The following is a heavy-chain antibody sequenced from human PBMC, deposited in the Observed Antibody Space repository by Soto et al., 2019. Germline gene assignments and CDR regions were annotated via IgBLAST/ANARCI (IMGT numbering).Heavy chain of an antibody. D-gene: IGHD4-17*01. V-gene: IGHV4-4*02. CDR3: AIRTTVTTRLGY. J-gene: IGHJ4*02. Sequence: QVPLPELGPGPVKASGAPSLHRPVSCGPHRSSKWWSLVRQPPGKGLEWNGEIYHSGSTNYNPSLKSRVTISVDKSKNQFSLKLSSVTAADTAVYYCAIRTTVTTRLGYWGQGTLVTVSS. CDR2: IYHSGST. CDR1: CGPHRSSKW.